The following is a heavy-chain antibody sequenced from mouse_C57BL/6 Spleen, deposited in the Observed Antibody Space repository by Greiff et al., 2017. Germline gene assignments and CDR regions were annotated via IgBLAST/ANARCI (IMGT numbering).Heavy chain of an antibody. CDR2: ISYDGSN. Sequence: EVKLLESGPGLVKPSQSLSLTCSVTGYSITSGYYWNWIRQFPGNKLEWMGYISYDGSNNYNPSLKNRISITRDTSKNQFFLKLNSVTTEDTATYYCARDGDMDYGSGAWFAYWGQGTLVTVSA. D-gene: IGHD1-1*01. CDR1: GYSITSGYY. J-gene: IGHJ3*01. V-gene: IGHV3-6*01. CDR3: ARDGDMDYGSGAWFAY.